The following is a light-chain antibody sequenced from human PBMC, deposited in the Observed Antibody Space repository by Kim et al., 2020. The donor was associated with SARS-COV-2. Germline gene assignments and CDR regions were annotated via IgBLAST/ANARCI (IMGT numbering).Light chain of an antibody. Sequence: QSVLTQPPSVSGAPGQRVTISCSGTSFNIGAGYDVHWYQHLPGIAPKLLLYGNSNRPSGVPDRFSGSKSATSASLAITGLQAEDEADYYCQSYDTSLGGSVFGGGTKVTVL. V-gene: IGLV1-40*01. CDR1: SFNIGAGYD. CDR3: QSYDTSLGGSV. CDR2: GNS. J-gene: IGLJ3*02.